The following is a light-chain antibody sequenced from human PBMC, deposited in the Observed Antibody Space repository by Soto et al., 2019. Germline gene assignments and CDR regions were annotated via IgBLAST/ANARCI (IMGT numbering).Light chain of an antibody. CDR3: QQYNNWPPDRT. Sequence: EIVMTQSPATLSVSPGERATLSCRASRTVGSNLAWYQQKLGQAPRLLIYGASTRATGIPARFSGRGSGSQFTRTIICLRSEDLAIYFCQQYNNWPPDRTFGQGTHVEIK. CDR1: RTVGSN. CDR2: GAS. J-gene: IGKJ1*01. V-gene: IGKV3-15*01.